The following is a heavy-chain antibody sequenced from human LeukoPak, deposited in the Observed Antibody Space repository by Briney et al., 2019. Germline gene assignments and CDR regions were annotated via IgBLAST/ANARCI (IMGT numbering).Heavy chain of an antibody. Sequence: ASVKVSCKASGYTFTGYYMHWVRQAPGQGLEWMGWINPNSGGTNYAQKFQGRVTMTRDTSTSTAYMELSRVRSDDTAVYYCAREDISSGWYFGGQGTLVTVSS. CDR3: AREDISSGWYF. CDR1: GYTFTGYY. V-gene: IGHV1-2*02. CDR2: INPNSGGT. D-gene: IGHD6-19*01. J-gene: IGHJ4*02.